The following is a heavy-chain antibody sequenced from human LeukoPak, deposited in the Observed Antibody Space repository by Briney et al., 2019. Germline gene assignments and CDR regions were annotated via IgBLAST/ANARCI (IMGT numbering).Heavy chain of an antibody. D-gene: IGHD3-10*02. CDR1: GFTFSSYA. Sequence: GGSLRLSCAASGFTFSSYAMSWVRQAPGKGLEWVSYISSSGSTIYYADSVKGRFTISRDSAKNSLYLQMNSLRAEDTAVYYCAELVITMIGGVWGKGTTVTISS. CDR3: AELVITMIGGV. V-gene: IGHV3-48*03. CDR2: ISSSGSTI. J-gene: IGHJ6*04.